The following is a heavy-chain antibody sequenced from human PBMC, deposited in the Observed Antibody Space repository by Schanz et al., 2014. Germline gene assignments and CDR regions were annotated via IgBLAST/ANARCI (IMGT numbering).Heavy chain of an antibody. J-gene: IGHJ3*01. CDR1: GITFSGYS. CDR2: ISGSSSTK. D-gene: IGHD3-16*01. Sequence: EVQLVESGGGLAQPGGSLRLSCAASGITFSGYSMNWVRQAPGKGLEWVSYISGSSSTKYYADSVKGRFTISRDNGKKSLYRKMNSVGAEDTAVYSGGKDYEGALNPPRHDAFDVWGQGTVVTVSS. V-gene: IGHV3-48*01. CDR3: GKDYEGALNPPRHDAFDV.